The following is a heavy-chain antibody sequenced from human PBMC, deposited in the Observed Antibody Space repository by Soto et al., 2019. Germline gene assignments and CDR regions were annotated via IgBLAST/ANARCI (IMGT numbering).Heavy chain of an antibody. V-gene: IGHV1-69*02. D-gene: IGHD1-1*01. Sequence: QVQLVQSGAEMREPGSSVRVSCKASGGSLDSLTISWLRQAPGQGLELMGRIIPVVSMSSSAEKFQDRIKIDADKSTNTIYMEVTNLRSDDTAMYSCVGQMLEPRDSWGQGTPIIVSS. CDR3: VGQMLEPRDS. J-gene: IGHJ4*02. CDR2: IIPVVSMS. CDR1: GGSLDSLT.